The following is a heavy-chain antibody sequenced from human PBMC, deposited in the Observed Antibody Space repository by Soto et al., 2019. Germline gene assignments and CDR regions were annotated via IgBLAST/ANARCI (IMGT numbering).Heavy chain of an antibody. J-gene: IGHJ5*02. CDR3: ARDGYSSGWWVGSVWFDP. CDR2: IKQDGSEK. Sequence: EVQLVESGGGLVQPGGSLRLSCAASGFTFSSYWMSWVRQAPGKGLEWVANIKQDGSEKYYVDSVKGRFTISRDNAKNSLYLQMNSLRAEDTAVYYCARDGYSSGWWVGSVWFDPWGQGTLVTVSS. V-gene: IGHV3-7*05. D-gene: IGHD6-19*01. CDR1: GFTFSSYW.